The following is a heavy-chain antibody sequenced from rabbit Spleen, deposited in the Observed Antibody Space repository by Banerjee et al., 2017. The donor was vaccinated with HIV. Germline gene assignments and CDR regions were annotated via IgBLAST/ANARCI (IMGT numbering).Heavy chain of an antibody. Sequence: EQLEESGGGLVKPEGSLTLTCKASGVSFSDKDVMCWVRQAPGKGLEWIACINIVTGKSVYATWAKGRFTISRTSSTTVTLQLTSLTAADTATYFCARSGYVGGDYTWDLWGPGTLVTVS. D-gene: IGHD1-1*01. CDR3: ARSGYVGGDYTWDL. V-gene: IGHV1S45*01. J-gene: IGHJ6*01. CDR2: INIVTGKS. CDR1: GVSFSDKDV.